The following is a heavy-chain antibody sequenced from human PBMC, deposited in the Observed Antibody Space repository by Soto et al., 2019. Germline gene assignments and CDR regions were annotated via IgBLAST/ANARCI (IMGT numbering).Heavy chain of an antibody. CDR3: AKGFGDYEESLFYFDY. D-gene: IGHD4-17*01. CDR1: GFTFSSYG. Sequence: GGSLRLSCAASGFTFSSYGMHWVRQAPGKGLEWVAVISYDGSNKYYADSVKGRFTISRDNSKNTLYLQMNSLRAEDTAVYYCAKGFGDYEESLFYFDYWGQGTLVTVSS. V-gene: IGHV3-30*18. CDR2: ISYDGSNK. J-gene: IGHJ4*02.